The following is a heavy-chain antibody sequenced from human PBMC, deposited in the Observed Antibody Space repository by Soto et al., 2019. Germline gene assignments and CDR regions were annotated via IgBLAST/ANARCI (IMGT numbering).Heavy chain of an antibody. Sequence: EVQLLESGGGVVQPGGSLRLSCAASGFTFSAYAMIWVRQAPGKGLEWVSAISITGDSTYYADSVKGRFTIYRDKSKNTVYLQMNNLRAEDTARYYCPVGIYYYGWDGWGQGTTVTVSS. CDR2: ISITGDST. CDR3: PVGIYYYGWDG. D-gene: IGHD6-13*01. V-gene: IGHV3-23*01. J-gene: IGHJ6*02. CDR1: GFTFSAYA.